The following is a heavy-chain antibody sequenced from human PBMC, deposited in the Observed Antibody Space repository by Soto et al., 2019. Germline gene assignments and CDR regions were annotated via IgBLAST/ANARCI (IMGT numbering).Heavy chain of an antibody. CDR3: ARRRYCGVDCYNKFYYGMDV. CDR2: ITPVLGVT. D-gene: IGHD2-21*02. V-gene: IGHV1-69*02. CDR1: GSTFSSYT. Sequence: QVQLVQSGAEVRKPGSSVEVSCMASGSTFSSYTVTGVRQGPGQGLEWLGRITPVLGVTHYARRFPGRVTITADRSRKTDYMELTSLTSEDTAVYYCARRRYCGVDCYNKFYYGMDVWGQVTTVTVSS. J-gene: IGHJ6*02.